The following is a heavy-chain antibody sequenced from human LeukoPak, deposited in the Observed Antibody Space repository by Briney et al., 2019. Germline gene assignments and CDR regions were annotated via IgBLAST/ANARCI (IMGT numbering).Heavy chain of an antibody. Sequence: PGGSPRLSCAASGFIFSDSWMSWVRQSPGKGLEWVANMNPDGSEKYFLDSVKGRFSISRDNAKSSLYLQMNSLRGDDTAVYYCARDRALYDSRRGYYYTEDDYWGQGTLVTVSS. V-gene: IGHV3-7*01. D-gene: IGHD3-22*01. CDR3: ARDRALYDSRRGYYYTEDDY. CDR1: GFIFSDSW. CDR2: MNPDGSEK. J-gene: IGHJ4*02.